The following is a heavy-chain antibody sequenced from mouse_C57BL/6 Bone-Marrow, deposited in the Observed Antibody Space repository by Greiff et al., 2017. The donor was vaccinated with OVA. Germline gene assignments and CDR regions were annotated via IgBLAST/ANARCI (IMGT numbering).Heavy chain of an antibody. D-gene: IGHD1-1*01. CDR2: IHPNSGST. CDR3: ARDSSPYYYAMDY. J-gene: IGHJ4*01. V-gene: IGHV1-64*01. Sequence: QVQLQQPGAELVKPGASVKLSCKASGYTFTSYWMHWVKQRPGQGLEWIGMIHPNSGSTNYNEKFKSKATLTVDKSSSTAYMQLSSLTSEDSAVYYGARDSSPYYYAMDYWGQGTSVTVSS. CDR1: GYTFTSYW.